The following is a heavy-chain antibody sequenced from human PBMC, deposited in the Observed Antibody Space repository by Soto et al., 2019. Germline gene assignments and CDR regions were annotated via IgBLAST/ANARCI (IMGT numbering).Heavy chain of an antibody. D-gene: IGHD1-1*01. CDR3: ARVREPQLDHYGLDV. J-gene: IGHJ6*02. CDR1: GFIFNVYG. V-gene: IGHV1-69*06. Sequence: ASVKVSCKTSGFIFNVYGIHWVRQAPGQGLEWVGGLIPIYDAPYYAQKFQGRVTISADKSTTTVHLELSSLQSDDTAVYFCARVREPQLDHYGLDVWGQGTTVTVSS. CDR2: LIPIYDAP.